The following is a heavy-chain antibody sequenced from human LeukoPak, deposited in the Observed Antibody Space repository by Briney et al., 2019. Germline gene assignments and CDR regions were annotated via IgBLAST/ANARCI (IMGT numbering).Heavy chain of an antibody. CDR1: GFTVSSNY. CDR3: ARDGDYYDSSGSPFDY. CDR2: IYSGGST. D-gene: IGHD3-22*01. J-gene: IGHJ4*02. Sequence: PGESLRLSCAASGFTVSSNYMSWVCQAPGKGLEWVSVIYSGGSTYYADSVKGRFTISRDNSKNTLYLQMNSLRAEDTAVYYCARDGDYYDSSGSPFDYWGQGTLVTVSS. V-gene: IGHV3-66*01.